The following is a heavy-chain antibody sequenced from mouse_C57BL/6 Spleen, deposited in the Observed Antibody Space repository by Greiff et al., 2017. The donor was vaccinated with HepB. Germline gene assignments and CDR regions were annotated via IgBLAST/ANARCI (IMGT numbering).Heavy chain of an antibody. CDR1: GYTFTDYY. J-gene: IGHJ3*01. V-gene: IGHV1-26*01. D-gene: IGHD2-4*01. CDR2: INPNNGGT. Sequence: EVQLQQSGPELVKPGASVKISCKASGYTFTDYYMNWVKQSHGKSLEWIGDINPNNGGTSYNQKFKGKATLTVDKSSSTAYMELRSLTSEDSAVYYCARSTIYYDYDGRFAYWGQGTLVTVSA. CDR3: ARSTIYYDYDGRFAY.